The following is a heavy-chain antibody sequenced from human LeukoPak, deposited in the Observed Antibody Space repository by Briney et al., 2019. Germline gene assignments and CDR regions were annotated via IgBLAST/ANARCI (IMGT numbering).Heavy chain of an antibody. Sequence: TGGSLRLSCAASGFSFRSYSMNWVRQAPGKGLEWVSFISSSSTYIYYADSMKGRFTISRDNAKNSLFLQMNSLRGEDTAVYYCARIPYSSSLTDAFDIWGQGTMVTVSS. CDR1: GFSFRSYS. CDR3: ARIPYSSSLTDAFDI. D-gene: IGHD6-6*01. CDR2: ISSSSTYI. V-gene: IGHV3-21*01. J-gene: IGHJ3*02.